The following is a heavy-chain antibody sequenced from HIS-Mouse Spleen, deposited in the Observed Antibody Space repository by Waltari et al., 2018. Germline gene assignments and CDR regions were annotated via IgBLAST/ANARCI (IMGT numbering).Heavy chain of an antibody. Sequence: QLQLQESGPGLVKPSETLSLTCTVSGGSISSSSYYWGWIRQPPGKGLEWIGSIYYSGSTYYHTSLKGRVTISVDTSKNQFSLKLSSVTAADTAVYYCAREIPYSSSWYDWYFDLWGRGTLVTVSS. CDR3: AREIPYSSSWYDWYFDL. CDR1: GGSISSSSYY. V-gene: IGHV4-39*07. D-gene: IGHD6-13*01. CDR2: IYYSGST. J-gene: IGHJ2*01.